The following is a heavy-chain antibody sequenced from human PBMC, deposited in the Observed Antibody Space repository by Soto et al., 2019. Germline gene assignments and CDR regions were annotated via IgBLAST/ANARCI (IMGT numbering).Heavy chain of an antibody. J-gene: IGHJ4*02. Sequence: QVQLVQSGAEVKKPGASVKVSCKASGYIFTSYAMHWVRQAPGQRLEWMGWINVGNGHTKYSQKFQGRVTITRDTSASTASMELSRLRSEATAVYYCARDPVLRSDGSNRWGQGTLVTVS. CDR1: GYIFTSYA. D-gene: IGHD5-12*01. CDR3: ARDPVLRSDGSNR. V-gene: IGHV1-3*01. CDR2: INVGNGHT.